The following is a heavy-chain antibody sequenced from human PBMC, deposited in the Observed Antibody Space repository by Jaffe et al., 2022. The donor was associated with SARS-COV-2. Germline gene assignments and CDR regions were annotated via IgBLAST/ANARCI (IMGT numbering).Heavy chain of an antibody. CDR1: GFTFSTYA. CDR3: ANAVGYCSSTSCRTVDY. J-gene: IGHJ4*02. D-gene: IGHD2-2*01. V-gene: IGHV3-23*01. Sequence: EVQLLESGGGLIQPGGSLRLSCAASGFTFSTYAMTWVRQAPGKGLEWVSSISGGGSIIYYADSVKGRFTISRDNSKNTIYLQMSSLRAEDTAVYYCANAVGYCSSTSCRTVDYWGQGTLVTVSS. CDR2: ISGGGSII.